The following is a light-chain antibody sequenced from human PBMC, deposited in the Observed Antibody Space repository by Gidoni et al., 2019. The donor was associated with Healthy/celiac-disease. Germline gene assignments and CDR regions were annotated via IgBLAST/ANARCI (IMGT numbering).Light chain of an antibody. V-gene: IGKV1-5*03. CDR2: TAS. Sequence: DIQMNQSPSTLSASVGDRVTITCRASQSISSWLAWYQQKPGKAPKLLIYTASILESGVPSMFSGSVSGTEFTLTISSLQPDDFATYYCQQYNSYLYTFXQXTKLEIK. J-gene: IGKJ2*01. CDR3: QQYNSYLYT. CDR1: QSISSW.